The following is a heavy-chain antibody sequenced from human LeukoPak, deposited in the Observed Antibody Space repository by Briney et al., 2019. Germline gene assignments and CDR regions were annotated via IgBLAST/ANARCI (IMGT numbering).Heavy chain of an antibody. D-gene: IGHD4-11*01. CDR2: IYPGDSDI. V-gene: IGHV5-51*01. J-gene: IGHJ3*02. CDR1: GSSFTNYW. CDR3: ARHRNADVFDI. Sequence: GESLKISCQVSGSSFTNYWVGWVRQMPGKGLEWVGIIYPGDSDIRYSPSFKDQVTISADTSISTAYLQWSSLKASDTAMYYCARHRNADVFDIWGQGTMVTVSS.